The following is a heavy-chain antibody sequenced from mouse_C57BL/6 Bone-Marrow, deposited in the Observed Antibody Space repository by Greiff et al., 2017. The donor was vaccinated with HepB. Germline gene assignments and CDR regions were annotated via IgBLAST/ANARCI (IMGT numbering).Heavy chain of an antibody. CDR2: INPSSGYT. V-gene: IGHV1-4*01. J-gene: IGHJ1*03. D-gene: IGHD2-1*01. Sequence: QVQLKESGAELARPGASVKMSCKASGYTFTSYTMHWVKQRPGQGLEWIGYINPSSGYTKYNQKFKDKATLTADKSSSTAYMQLSSLTSADSAVYYCARFMVPHWYFDVWGTGTTVTVSS. CDR3: ARFMVPHWYFDV. CDR1: GYTFTSYT.